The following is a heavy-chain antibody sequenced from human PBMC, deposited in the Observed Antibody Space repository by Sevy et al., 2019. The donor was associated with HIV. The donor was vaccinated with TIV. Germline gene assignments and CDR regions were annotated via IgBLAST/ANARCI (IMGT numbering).Heavy chain of an antibody. CDR2: IYYSGST. V-gene: IGHV4-59*01. D-gene: IGHD6-19*01. CDR3: ARAIAVAETWFDP. CDR1: GGSISSYY. Sequence: SETLSLTCTVSGGSISSYYWSWIRQPPGKGLEWIGYIYYSGSTNYNPSPKSGVTISVVTSKNQFSLKLSSVTAADTAVYYCARAIAVAETWFDPWGQGTLVTVSS. J-gene: IGHJ5*02.